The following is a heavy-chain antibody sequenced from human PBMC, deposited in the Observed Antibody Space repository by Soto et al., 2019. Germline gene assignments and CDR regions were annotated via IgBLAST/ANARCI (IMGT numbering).Heavy chain of an antibody. CDR3: AREMRPRDSLPGYCTNGVCYTVAFDI. Sequence: QVQLVQSGAEVKKPGSSVKVSCKASGGTFSSYAISWVRQAPGQGLEWMGGIIPIFCTANYAQKFQGRVTITADESTSTAYMELSSLRSEDTAVYYCAREMRPRDSLPGYCTNGVCYTVAFDIWGQGTMVTVSS. V-gene: IGHV1-69*01. CDR1: GGTFSSYA. CDR2: IIPIFCTA. J-gene: IGHJ3*02. D-gene: IGHD2-8*01.